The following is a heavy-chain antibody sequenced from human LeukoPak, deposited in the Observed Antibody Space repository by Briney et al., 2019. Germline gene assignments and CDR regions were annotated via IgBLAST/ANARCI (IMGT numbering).Heavy chain of an antibody. D-gene: IGHD2-21*02. J-gene: IGHJ4*02. Sequence: GGSLRLSCVVSGFTFSSYEMNWVRQAPGKGLEWVSYISSSGSTIYYADSVKGRFTISRDNAKNSLYLQMNSLRAEDTAVYYCARDSIVTGEFDYWGQGTLVTVPS. CDR2: ISSSGSTI. V-gene: IGHV3-48*03. CDR1: GFTFSSYE. CDR3: ARDSIVTGEFDY.